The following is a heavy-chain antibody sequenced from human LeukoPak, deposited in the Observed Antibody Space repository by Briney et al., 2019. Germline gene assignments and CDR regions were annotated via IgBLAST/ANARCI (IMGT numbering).Heavy chain of an antibody. CDR2: ISSSSSYI. V-gene: IGHV3-21*01. CDR1: GFTFSSYS. Sequence: GGSLRLSCAASGFTFSSYSMNWVRQAPGKGLEWVSSISSSSSYIYYADSVKGRFTISRDNAKNSLYLQMNSLRAEDTAVYYCAREGYCSGGSCYSPLNYFDYCGQGTLVTVSS. CDR3: AREGYCSGGSCYSPLNYFDY. D-gene: IGHD2-15*01. J-gene: IGHJ4*02.